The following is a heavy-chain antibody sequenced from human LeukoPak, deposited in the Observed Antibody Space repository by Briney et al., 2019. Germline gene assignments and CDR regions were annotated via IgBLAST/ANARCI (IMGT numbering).Heavy chain of an antibody. D-gene: IGHD3-22*01. Sequence: ASVKVSCKAPGYTFTSYYMHWVRQAPGQGLEWMGIINPSGGSTSYAQKFQGRVTMTRDTSTSTVYMELSSLRSEDTAVYYCARDQDYDSSGHYYFDYWGQGTLVTVSS. CDR1: GYTFTSYY. CDR3: ARDQDYDSSGHYYFDY. V-gene: IGHV1-46*01. CDR2: INPSGGST. J-gene: IGHJ4*02.